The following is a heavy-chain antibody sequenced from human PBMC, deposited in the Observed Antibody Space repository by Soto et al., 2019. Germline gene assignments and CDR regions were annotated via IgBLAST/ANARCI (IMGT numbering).Heavy chain of an antibody. J-gene: IGHJ6*03. CDR2: ISSSSSTI. CDR1: GFTFSSYS. V-gene: IGHV3-48*01. CDR3: ARPGYSSGWYGYYYYYMDV. Sequence: PGGSLRLSCAASGFTFSSYSMNWVRQAPGKGLEWVSYISSSSSTIYYADSVKGRFTISRDNAKNSLYLQMNSLRAEDTAVYYCARPGYSSGWYGYYYYYMDVWGKGTTVTVSS. D-gene: IGHD6-19*01.